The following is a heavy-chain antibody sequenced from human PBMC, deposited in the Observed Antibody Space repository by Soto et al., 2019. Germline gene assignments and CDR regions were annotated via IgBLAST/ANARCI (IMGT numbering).Heavy chain of an antibody. J-gene: IGHJ4*02. Sequence: GGSLRLSCAASGFTFSSYAMSWVRQAPGKGLEWVSAISGSGGSTYYADSVKGRFTISRDNSKNTLYLQMNSLRAEDTAVYYCAKDLFPDDYGDYGVGLDYWGQGTLVTVSS. CDR2: ISGSGGST. CDR3: AKDLFPDDYGDYGVGLDY. D-gene: IGHD4-17*01. V-gene: IGHV3-23*01. CDR1: GFTFSSYA.